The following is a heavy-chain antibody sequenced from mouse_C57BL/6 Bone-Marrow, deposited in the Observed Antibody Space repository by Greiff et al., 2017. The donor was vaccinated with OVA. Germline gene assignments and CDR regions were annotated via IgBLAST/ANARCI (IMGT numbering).Heavy chain of an antibody. CDR2: IDPSDSYT. CDR1: GYTFTSYW. V-gene: IGHV1-69*01. CDR3: AREGRRVVAPYYAMDY. D-gene: IGHD1-1*01. Sequence: VQLQQPGAELVMPGASVKLSCKASGYTFTSYWMHWVKQRPGQGLEWIGEIDPSDSYTNYNQKFKGKSTLTVDKSSSTAYMQLSSLTSEDSAVYYCAREGRRVVAPYYAMDYWGQGTSVTVSS. J-gene: IGHJ4*01.